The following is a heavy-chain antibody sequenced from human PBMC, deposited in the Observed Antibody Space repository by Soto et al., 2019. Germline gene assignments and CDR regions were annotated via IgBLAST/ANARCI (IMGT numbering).Heavy chain of an antibody. CDR1: GYTFTRYG. Sequence: QVQLVQSGAEVKNPGASVKVSCKASGYTFTRYGIGWVRQAAGQGLEWMGWINTYNGNTNYAQNVQGRVTLTTDTSTSTAYMELRSLRSNATAIYYCAMVDVYVTPSPQDVWGQGTTVIVSS. J-gene: IGHJ6*02. D-gene: IGHD3-16*01. V-gene: IGHV1-18*01. CDR2: INTYNGNT. CDR3: AMVDVYVTPSPQDV.